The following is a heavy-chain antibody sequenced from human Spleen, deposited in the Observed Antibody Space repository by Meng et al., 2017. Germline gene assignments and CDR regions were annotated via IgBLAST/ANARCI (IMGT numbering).Heavy chain of an antibody. CDR2: INPNSGGT. CDR3: TREAPVTTSQGDDFYI. V-gene: IGHV1-2*02. J-gene: IGHJ3*02. D-gene: IGHD4-17*01. Sequence: ASVKVSCKASGYTFAAFYIHWVRQAPGQGLEWLGWINPNSGGTDYSQRFQGRVTMTRDTSIESVYMELDSLGSDDTALYYCTREAPVTTSQGDDFYIWGQGTMVTVSS. CDR1: GYTFAAFY.